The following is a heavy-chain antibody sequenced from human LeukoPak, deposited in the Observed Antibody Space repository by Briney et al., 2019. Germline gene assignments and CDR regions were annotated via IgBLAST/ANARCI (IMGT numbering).Heavy chain of an antibody. Sequence: ASVKVSCKASGYTFTGYYMHWVRQAPGQRLEWVGWINPNSGGTNYAQKFQGWVTMTRDTSISTAYMELSRLRSDDTAVYYCASSSSGLYYFDYWGQGTLVTVSS. J-gene: IGHJ4*02. CDR1: GYTFTGYY. D-gene: IGHD6-13*01. CDR3: ASSSSGLYYFDY. V-gene: IGHV1-2*04. CDR2: INPNSGGT.